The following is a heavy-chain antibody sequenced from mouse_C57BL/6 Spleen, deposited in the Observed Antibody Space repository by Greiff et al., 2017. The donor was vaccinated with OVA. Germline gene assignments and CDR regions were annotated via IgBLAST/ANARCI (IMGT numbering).Heavy chain of an antibody. Sequence: VKLQQPGAELVKPGASVKLSCKASGYTFTSYWMHWVKQRPGQGLEWIGMIHPNSGSTNYNEKFKSKATLTVDKSSSTAYMQLSSLTSEDSAVYYCVYYYGSSFSPFDYWGQGTTLTVSS. J-gene: IGHJ2*01. CDR3: VYYYGSSFSPFDY. CDR1: GYTFTSYW. V-gene: IGHV1-64*01. CDR2: IHPNSGST. D-gene: IGHD1-1*01.